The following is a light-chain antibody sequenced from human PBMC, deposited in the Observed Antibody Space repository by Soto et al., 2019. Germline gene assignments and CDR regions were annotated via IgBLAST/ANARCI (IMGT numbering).Light chain of an antibody. V-gene: IGKV3-20*01. CDR2: GAS. J-gene: IGKJ5*01. CDR3: QHYDRSVPIT. Sequence: EFVLTQSPGTLSLSQGEGVTLSCRTSQSINSANLAWYQQKPGQAPRLLIYGASVRATGIPDRFSGGGSGTDFTLTISRLEPEDFAVYYCQHYDRSVPITFVQGTRLEIK. CDR1: QSINSAN.